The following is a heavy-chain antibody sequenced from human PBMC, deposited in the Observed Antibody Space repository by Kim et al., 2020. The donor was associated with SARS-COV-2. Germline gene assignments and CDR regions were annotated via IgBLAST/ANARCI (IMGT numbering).Heavy chain of an antibody. J-gene: IGHJ6*02. CDR3: ARDLLVGATSYGMDV. V-gene: IGHV3-33*08. D-gene: IGHD1-26*01. CDR2: IWYDGSNK. Sequence: GGYLRLYCADAACTFSSYGMHWGRQAPGKGLEWVAVIWYDGSNKYYADSVKGRFTISRDNSKNTLYLQMNSLRAEDTAVYYCARDLLVGATSYGMDVWG. CDR1: ACTFSSYG.